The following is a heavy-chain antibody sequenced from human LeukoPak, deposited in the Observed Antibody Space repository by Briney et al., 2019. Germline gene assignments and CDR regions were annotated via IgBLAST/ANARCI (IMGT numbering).Heavy chain of an antibody. J-gene: IGHJ5*02. V-gene: IGHV3-23*01. Sequence: GGSLRLSCAASGFSFSSYAMTWVRRAPGKGLEWVSALSASGGTTYYADSVKGRFTTSRDNSKNTLYLQMNSLRAEDTAVYYCAKLPREYCSSTSCPNWFDTWGQGTLVTVSS. CDR1: GFSFSSYA. CDR3: AKLPREYCSSTSCPNWFDT. D-gene: IGHD2-2*01. CDR2: LSASGGTT.